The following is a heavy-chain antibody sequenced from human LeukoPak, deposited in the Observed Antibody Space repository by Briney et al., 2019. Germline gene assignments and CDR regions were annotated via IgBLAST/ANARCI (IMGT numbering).Heavy chain of an antibody. D-gene: IGHD2-2*01. CDR1: GYTFTGYY. CDR3: AREWDPLVSATIFDY. CDR2: INPNSGGT. V-gene: IGHV1-2*02. Sequence: GASVKVSCKASGYTFTGYYMHWVRQAPGQGLEWMGWINPNSGGTNYAQKFQGRVTMTRDTSISTAYMELSRLRSDDTAVYYCAREWDPLVSATIFDYWGQGTLVTVSS. J-gene: IGHJ4*02.